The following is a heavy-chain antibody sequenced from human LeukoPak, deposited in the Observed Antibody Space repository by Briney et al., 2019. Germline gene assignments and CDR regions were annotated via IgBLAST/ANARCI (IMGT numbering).Heavy chain of an antibody. Sequence: GGSLRLSCAASGFTFSSYAMSWVRQAPGKGLEWVSGISGSGGSTYYADSVKGRFTISRDNAKNSLYLQMNSLRAEDTAVYYCARDKGYTLLGYWGQGTLVTVSS. CDR1: GFTFSSYA. V-gene: IGHV3-23*01. CDR3: ARDKGYTLLGY. J-gene: IGHJ4*02. D-gene: IGHD5-24*01. CDR2: ISGSGGST.